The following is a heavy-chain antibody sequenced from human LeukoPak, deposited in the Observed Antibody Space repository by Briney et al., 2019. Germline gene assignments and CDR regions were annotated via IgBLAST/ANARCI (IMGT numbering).Heavy chain of an antibody. CDR2: ISSSGSSK. CDR1: GFTFSDYY. CDR3: ATGACGGDCYSGNTFDY. J-gene: IGHJ4*02. D-gene: IGHD2-21*02. Sequence: GGSLRLSCAASGFTFSDYYMSWIRQAPGKGLEWVSYISSSGSSKYYADSVKGRFTISRDNSKNTLYLQMNSLRAEDTAVYYCATGACGGDCYSGNTFDYWGQGTLVTVSS. V-gene: IGHV3-11*01.